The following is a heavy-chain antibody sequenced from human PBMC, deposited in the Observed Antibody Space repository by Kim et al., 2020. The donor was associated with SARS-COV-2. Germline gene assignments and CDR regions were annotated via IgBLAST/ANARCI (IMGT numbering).Heavy chain of an antibody. CDR3: AGTARGANFDY. Sequence: HPNPSLRGRVTISVDTSKNQFSLKLSSVTAADTAVYYCAGTARGANFDYWGRGALVTVSS. V-gene: IGHV4-4*09. J-gene: IGHJ4*02. D-gene: IGHD1-26*01.